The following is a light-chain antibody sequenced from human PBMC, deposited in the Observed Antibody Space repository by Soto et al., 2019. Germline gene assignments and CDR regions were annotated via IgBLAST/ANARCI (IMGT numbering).Light chain of an antibody. Sequence: EIVLTQSPGTLSLSPGERATLSCRASQSVTNSYLAWYQQKPGQAPRLLIYGASSRATGIPDRFSGSGSGTDFTLTIGRLEPEDFAVYYCQQYGRSPWTFGQGTKVEIK. V-gene: IGKV3-20*01. CDR3: QQYGRSPWT. CDR1: QSVTNSY. CDR2: GAS. J-gene: IGKJ1*01.